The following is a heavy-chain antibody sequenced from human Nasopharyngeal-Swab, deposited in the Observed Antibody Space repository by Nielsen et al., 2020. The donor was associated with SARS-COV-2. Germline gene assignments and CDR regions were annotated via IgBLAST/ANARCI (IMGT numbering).Heavy chain of an antibody. V-gene: IGHV3-9*01. Sequence: SLKISCAASGFTFDDYAIHWVRQAPGKGLEWVSGISWNSGSIGYADSAKGRFTISRDNAKNSLYLQMNSLRAEDTALYYCAKITAGMTPDYWGQGTLVTVSS. J-gene: IGHJ4*02. D-gene: IGHD1-14*01. CDR3: AKITAGMTPDY. CDR2: ISWNSGSI. CDR1: GFTFDDYA.